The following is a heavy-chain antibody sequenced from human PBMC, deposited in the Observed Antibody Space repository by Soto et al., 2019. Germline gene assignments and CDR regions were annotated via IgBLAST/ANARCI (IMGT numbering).Heavy chain of an antibody. CDR2: IWYDGSNK. CDR3: ARDSELGWYLDD. V-gene: IGHV3-33*01. Sequence: LRLSCAASGFTFSSYGMHWVRQAPGKGLELVAVIWYDGSNKYNADSVKGRFTISRDNSKNTLYLQMNSLRAEDTAVYYCARDSELGWYLDDWGQGTLVTVSS. CDR1: GFTFSSYG. J-gene: IGHJ4*02. D-gene: IGHD1-26*01.